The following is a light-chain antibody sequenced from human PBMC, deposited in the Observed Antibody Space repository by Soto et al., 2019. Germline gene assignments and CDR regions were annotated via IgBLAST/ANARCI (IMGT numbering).Light chain of an antibody. Sequence: EIVMTQSPVTLSVSPGERATLSCRASQSVGSHLAWYQQRPGQAPRLLIYGASYRATGIPPRFSGSGSGTDLTLTISSLQSADFAVSYCQHYDNWPPFTFGPGTKVDIK. CDR2: GAS. CDR1: QSVGSH. CDR3: QHYDNWPPFT. V-gene: IGKV3D-15*01. J-gene: IGKJ3*01.